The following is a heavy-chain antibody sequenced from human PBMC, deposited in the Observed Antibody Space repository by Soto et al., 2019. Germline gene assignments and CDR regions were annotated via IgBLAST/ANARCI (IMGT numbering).Heavy chain of an antibody. J-gene: IGHJ4*02. V-gene: IGHV4-39*01. D-gene: IGHD3-16*01. CDR2: IYYSGST. CDR3: ARHGAQEDSTPYDY. Sequence: SETLSLTCTVSGGSISSSSYYLGWIRQPPGKGLEWIGSIYYSGSTYYNPSLKSRVTISVDTSKNQFSLKLSSVTAADTAVYYCARHGAQEDSTPYDYWGQGTLVTVSS. CDR1: GGSISSSSYY.